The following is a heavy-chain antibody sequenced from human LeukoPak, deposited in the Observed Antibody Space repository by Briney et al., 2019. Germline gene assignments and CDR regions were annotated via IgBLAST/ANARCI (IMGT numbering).Heavy chain of an antibody. CDR1: GYSFTNYW. D-gene: IGHD3-16*01. V-gene: IGHV5-51*01. CDR2: IYPDDSDT. Sequence: HGESLKISCKGSGYSFTNYWIAWVRQTPGKGLEWMGIIYPDDSDTRYSPSFQGQVTISADKSISTAYLQWSSLKASDTAMYYCARIWLRAFDIWGQGTTVTVSS. CDR3: ARIWLRAFDI. J-gene: IGHJ3*02.